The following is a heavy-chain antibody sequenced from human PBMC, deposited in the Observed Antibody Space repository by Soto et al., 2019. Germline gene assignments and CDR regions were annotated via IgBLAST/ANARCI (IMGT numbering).Heavy chain of an antibody. CDR1: GYTFTSYG. CDR2: ISAYNGNT. V-gene: IGHV1-18*01. J-gene: IGHJ4*02. D-gene: IGHD4-17*01. CDR3: ATWVDYGDFEGFDF. Sequence: ASVKFSCKASGYTFTSYGISWVRQAPGQGLEWMGWISAYNGNTNYAQKLQGSVTMTWDTSITTAYLDLTRLTTNDTATYFCATWVDYGDFEGFDFWGQGTLVTVSS.